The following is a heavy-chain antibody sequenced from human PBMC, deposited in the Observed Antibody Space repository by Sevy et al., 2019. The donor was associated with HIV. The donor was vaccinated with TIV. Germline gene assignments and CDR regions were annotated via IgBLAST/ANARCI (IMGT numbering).Heavy chain of an antibody. CDR1: GFMFSNYV. J-gene: IGHJ4*02. CDR3: AKNSPSTGGTWHF. CDR2: ISVSGDGT. V-gene: IGHV3-23*01. Sequence: GGSLRLSCAASGFMFSNYVMNWVRQAPGKGLEWVSVISVSGDGTYYADSVKGRFTISRDNSKNTLYLQMNSLRAEDTAVYYCAKNSPSTGGTWHFWGQGTLVTVS. D-gene: IGHD2-15*01.